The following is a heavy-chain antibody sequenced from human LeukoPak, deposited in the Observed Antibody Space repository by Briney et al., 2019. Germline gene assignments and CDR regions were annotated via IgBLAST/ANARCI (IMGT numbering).Heavy chain of an antibody. CDR1: GGSISSGSYY. V-gene: IGHV4-61*02. Sequence: SQTLSLTCTVSGGSISSGSYYWSWIRQPAGKGLEWIGRIYTSGSTNYNPSLKSRVTISVDTSKNQFSLKLSSVTAADTAVYYCARDCPTVTTRPNLYYYMDVWGKGTTVTVSS. J-gene: IGHJ6*03. CDR3: ARDCPTVTTRPNLYYYMDV. D-gene: IGHD4-11*01. CDR2: IYTSGST.